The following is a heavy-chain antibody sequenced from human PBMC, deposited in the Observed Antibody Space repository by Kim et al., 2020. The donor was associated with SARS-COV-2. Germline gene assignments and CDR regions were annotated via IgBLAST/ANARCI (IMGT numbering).Heavy chain of an antibody. V-gene: IGHV4-4*02. D-gene: IGHD6-13*01. CDR3: ARVSGAAAGTDY. J-gene: IGHJ4*02. Sequence: NYNPSLKSRVTISVDKSKSQFSLKLSSVTAADTAVYYCARVSGAAAGTDYWGQGTLVTVSS.